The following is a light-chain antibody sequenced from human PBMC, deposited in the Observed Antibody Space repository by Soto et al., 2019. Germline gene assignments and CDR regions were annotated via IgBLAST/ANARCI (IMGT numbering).Light chain of an antibody. CDR3: QSYDSGLVGLV. J-gene: IGLJ1*01. V-gene: IGLV2-8*01. CDR1: NSDIGNYNF. CDR2: EVN. Sequence: QSVLTQPPSASGSPGQSVAISCTGTNSDIGNYNFVSWYQQHPGKAPKLMIYEVNKRPSGVPDRFSGSKSGNTASLTVSGLQPEDEADYYCQSYDSGLVGLVFGTGTKVTVL.